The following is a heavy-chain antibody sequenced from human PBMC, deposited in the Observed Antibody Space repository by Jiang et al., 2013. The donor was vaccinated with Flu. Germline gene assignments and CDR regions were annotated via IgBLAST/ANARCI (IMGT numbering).Heavy chain of an antibody. Sequence: GAEVKKPGASVKVSCKASGYTFTSYAMHWVRQAPGQRLEWMGRINAGNGNTKYSQKFQGRVTITRDTSASTAYMELSSLRSEDTAVYYCARDPIVVVPAASGREYYYYYGMDVWGQGTTVTVSS. V-gene: IGHV1-3*01. D-gene: IGHD2-2*01. CDR1: GYTFTSYA. CDR2: INAGNGNT. J-gene: IGHJ6*02. CDR3: ARDPIVVVPAASGREYYYYYGMDV.